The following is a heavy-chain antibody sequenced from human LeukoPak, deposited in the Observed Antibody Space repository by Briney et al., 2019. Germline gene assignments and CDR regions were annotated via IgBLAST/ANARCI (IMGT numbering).Heavy chain of an antibody. J-gene: IGHJ3*01. Sequence: SETLSLTCTVSGGSISSGGYYWSWIRQHPGKGLEWIGYIYYSGSTYYNPSLKSRVTISVDTSKNQFSLKLSSVTAADTAVYYCAREPLSPPTITDWGQGTMVTVSS. V-gene: IGHV4-31*03. CDR1: GGSISSGGYY. CDR2: IYYSGST. D-gene: IGHD5-24*01. CDR3: AREPLSPPTITD.